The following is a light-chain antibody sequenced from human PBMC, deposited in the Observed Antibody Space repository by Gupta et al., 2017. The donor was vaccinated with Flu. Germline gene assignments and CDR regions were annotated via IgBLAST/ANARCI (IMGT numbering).Light chain of an antibody. CDR1: QSVSSN. J-gene: IGKJ4*01. V-gene: IGKV3-15*01. CDR3: QQYKNWPPIT. CDR2: GAS. Sequence: ATLVVSPGERATLSCRASQSVSSNLAWYKQKPGQAPRLLIYGASTKDTGIPARFSGSGYGTELTLTISSRQSEDFAVYYCQQYKNWPPITFGGGTKVEIK.